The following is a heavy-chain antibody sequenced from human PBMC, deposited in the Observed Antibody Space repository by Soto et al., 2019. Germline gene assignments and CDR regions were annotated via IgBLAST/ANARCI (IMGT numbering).Heavy chain of an antibody. Sequence: EVQLVESGGGLVQPGGSLRLSCAASGFTFSSYSMNWVRQAPGKGLEWVSYISSSSRNLYYADSVKGRFTISRDNAKNSLYLQMNSLRAEDTAVYYCARAPRAGGCDLYFDYWGQGTLGTGSS. V-gene: IGHV3-48*01. CDR1: GFTFSSYS. D-gene: IGHD5-12*01. CDR2: ISSSSRNL. CDR3: ARAPRAGGCDLYFDY. J-gene: IGHJ4*02.